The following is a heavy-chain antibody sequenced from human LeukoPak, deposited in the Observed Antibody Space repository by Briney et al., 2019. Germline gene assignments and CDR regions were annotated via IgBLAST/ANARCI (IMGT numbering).Heavy chain of an antibody. J-gene: IGHJ4*02. CDR1: GFTFSDYY. V-gene: IGHV3-11*04. CDR2: ISSSGSTI. Sequence: GGSLRLSCAASGFTFSDYYMSWIRQAPGKGLEWVSYISSSGSTIYYADSVKGRFTISRDNAKNSLYLQMDSLRAEDTAVYYCARTSSGGSCYLDYWGQGTLVTVSS. D-gene: IGHD2-15*01. CDR3: ARTSSGGSCYLDY.